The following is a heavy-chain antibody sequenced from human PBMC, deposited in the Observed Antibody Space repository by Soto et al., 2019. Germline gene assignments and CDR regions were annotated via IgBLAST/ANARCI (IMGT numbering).Heavy chain of an antibody. CDR3: ARSPPCGGDCFAYFDY. CDR2: IYYSGST. Sequence: SETLSLTCTVSGGSISSGDYYWSWIRQPPGKGLEWIGYIYYSGSTYYNPSLKSRVTISVDTSKNQFSLKLSSVTAADTAVYYCARSPPCGGDCFAYFDYWGQGTLVTVSS. CDR1: GGSISSGDYY. J-gene: IGHJ4*02. V-gene: IGHV4-30-4*01. D-gene: IGHD2-21*02.